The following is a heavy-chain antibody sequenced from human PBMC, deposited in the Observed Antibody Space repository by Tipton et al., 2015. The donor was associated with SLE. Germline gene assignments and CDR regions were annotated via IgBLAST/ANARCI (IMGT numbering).Heavy chain of an antibody. CDR3: ARPPAWGSDAFDI. D-gene: IGHD7-27*01. Sequence: QLVQSGAEVKKPGASVKVSCKASGYTFTSYGISWVRQAPGQGLEWMGWINPNSGGTNYAQKFQGRVTMTRDTSISTAYMELSRLRSDDTAVYYCARPPAWGSDAFDIWGQGTMVTVSS. J-gene: IGHJ3*02. CDR1: GYTFTSYG. V-gene: IGHV1-2*02. CDR2: INPNSGGT.